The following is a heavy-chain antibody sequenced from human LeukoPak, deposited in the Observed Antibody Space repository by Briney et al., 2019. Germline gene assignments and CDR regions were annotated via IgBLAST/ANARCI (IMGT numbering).Heavy chain of an antibody. J-gene: IGHJ3*02. CDR3: ASGHRAFDI. CDR2: INHSGST. CDR1: GGSFSGYY. V-gene: IGHV4-34*01. Sequence: SENLSLTCAVYGGSFSGYYWSWIRQPPGKGLEWIGEINHSGSTNYNPSLKSRVTISVDTSKNQFSLKLSSVTAADTAVYYCASGHRAFDIWGQGTMVTVSS.